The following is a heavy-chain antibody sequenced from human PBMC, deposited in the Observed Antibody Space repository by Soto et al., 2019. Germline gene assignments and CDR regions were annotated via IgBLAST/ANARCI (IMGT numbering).Heavy chain of an antibody. CDR3: AKGVELDV. Sequence: EVLLLESGGGLVQPGGSLRLSCEASGFSFSSFAMKWVRQAPGKGLEWVSAIGDSGASTYYADSVKGRFTISRDNSRNTLYMQLNSLRAEATAVYYCAKGVELDVWGNGTTVTVSS. D-gene: IGHD1-26*01. CDR2: IGDSGAST. CDR1: GFSFSSFA. V-gene: IGHV3-23*01. J-gene: IGHJ6*04.